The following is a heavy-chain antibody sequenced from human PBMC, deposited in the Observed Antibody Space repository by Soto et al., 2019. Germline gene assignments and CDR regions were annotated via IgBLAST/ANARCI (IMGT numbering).Heavy chain of an antibody. CDR2: IGATNADT. Sequence: EVQLLESGGGLVQPGGPLRLSCATYRFAFSNYAMSWVRQAPGKGLEWVAAIGATNADTFYAGSVKGRFAISRDNYMNTLYLQMSGLRGDDTAVYYCAKGMSGSPPYNWFDPWGQGTLVIVSS. D-gene: IGHD6-13*01. CDR1: RFAFSNYA. J-gene: IGHJ5*02. V-gene: IGHV3-23*01. CDR3: AKGMSGSPPYNWFDP.